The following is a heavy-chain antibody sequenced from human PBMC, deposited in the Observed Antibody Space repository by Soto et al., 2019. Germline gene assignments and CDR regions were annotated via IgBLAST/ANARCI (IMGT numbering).Heavy chain of an antibody. Sequence: SEPLSLTCAVSGGAISSSKWWSWVRQPPGKGLEWIGEIYQSWSTNYNPSLESRVRMSVDNSRNQFSLKLTSVSAADTAVYYCARASATIAAAAIFDYWGQGTLVTVSS. CDR3: ARASATIAAAAIFDY. D-gene: IGHD6-13*01. J-gene: IGHJ4*02. V-gene: IGHV4-4*02. CDR2: IYQSWST. CDR1: GGAISSSKW.